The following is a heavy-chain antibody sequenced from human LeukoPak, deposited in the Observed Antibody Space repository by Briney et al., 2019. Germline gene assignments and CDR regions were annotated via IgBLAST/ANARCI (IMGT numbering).Heavy chain of an antibody. D-gene: IGHD3-22*01. Sequence: ASVKVSCKASEYTFTGYYMHWVRQAPGQGLEWMGWINPNSGGTNYAQKFQGRVTMTRDTSISTAYMELSRLRSDDTAVYYCARKTYDSSGYYDAFDIWGQGTMVTASS. V-gene: IGHV1-2*02. CDR3: ARKTYDSSGYYDAFDI. J-gene: IGHJ3*02. CDR1: EYTFTGYY. CDR2: INPNSGGT.